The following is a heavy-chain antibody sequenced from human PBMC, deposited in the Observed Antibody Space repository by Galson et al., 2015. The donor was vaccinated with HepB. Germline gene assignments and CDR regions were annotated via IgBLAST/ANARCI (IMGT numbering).Heavy chain of an antibody. Sequence: SLRLSCAVSGFPFGSSWMGWVRQAPGKGLEWVANINNLGSEEFYVDSVKGRFTISRDNTKKTVYLEMNSLRPDDTAVSYCATYYRRFEEWGQGTLVTVSP. D-gene: IGHD3-10*01. CDR3: ATYYRRFEE. CDR1: GFPFGSSW. V-gene: IGHV3-7*01. CDR2: INNLGSEE. J-gene: IGHJ4*02.